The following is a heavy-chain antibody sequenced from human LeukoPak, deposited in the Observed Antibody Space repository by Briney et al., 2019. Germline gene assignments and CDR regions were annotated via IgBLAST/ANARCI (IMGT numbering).Heavy chain of an antibody. CDR2: INQNGGEK. D-gene: IGHD2-15*01. CDR1: GFTLSDSW. V-gene: IGHV3-7*05. J-gene: IGHJ5*01. CDR3: ARGIGWFEY. Sequence: GGSLRLSCAASGFTLSDSWMTWVRQAPGKGLEWVANINQNGGEKEYVDSVKGRFTISRDNAKNSLFLQMNRLRAEDTAVYYCARGIGWFEYWGQGTLVTVSP.